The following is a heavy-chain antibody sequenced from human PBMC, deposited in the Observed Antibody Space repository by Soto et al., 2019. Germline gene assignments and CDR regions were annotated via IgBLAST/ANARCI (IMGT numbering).Heavy chain of an antibody. V-gene: IGHV3-30-3*01. Sequence: ESGGGVVQPGRSLRLSCAASGFTFSSYAMHWVRQAPGKGLEWVAVISYDGSNKYYADSVKGRFTISRDNSKNTLYLQMNSLRAEDTAVYYCASIGQWLVNFVLDYWGQGTLVTVSS. J-gene: IGHJ4*02. CDR1: GFTFSSYA. CDR3: ASIGQWLVNFVLDY. D-gene: IGHD6-19*01. CDR2: ISYDGSNK.